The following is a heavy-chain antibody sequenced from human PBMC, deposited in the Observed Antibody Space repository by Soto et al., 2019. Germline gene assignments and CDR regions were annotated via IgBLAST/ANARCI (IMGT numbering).Heavy chain of an antibody. J-gene: IGHJ4*02. CDR1: GGSISSGGYY. CDR2: IYYSGST. V-gene: IGHV4-31*03. Sequence: LSLTCTVSGGSISSGGYYWSWIRQHPGKGLEWIGYIYYSGSTYYNPSLKSRVTISVDTSKNQFSLKLSSVTAADTAVYYCASYCSSTSCRIDYWGQGTLVTVSS. CDR3: ASYCSSTSCRIDY. D-gene: IGHD2-2*01.